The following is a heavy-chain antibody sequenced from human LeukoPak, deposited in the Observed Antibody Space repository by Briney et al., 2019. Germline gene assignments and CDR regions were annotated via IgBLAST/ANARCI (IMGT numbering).Heavy chain of an antibody. Sequence: GRSLRLSCAASGFTFSSYAMHWVRQAPGKGLEWVAVISYDGSNKYYADSVKGRFTISRDNSKNTLYQQMNSLRAEDTAVYYCAKIAAADVVDYWGQGTLVTVSS. CDR3: AKIAAADVVDY. CDR1: GFTFSSYA. D-gene: IGHD6-13*01. CDR2: ISYDGSNK. V-gene: IGHV3-30*04. J-gene: IGHJ4*02.